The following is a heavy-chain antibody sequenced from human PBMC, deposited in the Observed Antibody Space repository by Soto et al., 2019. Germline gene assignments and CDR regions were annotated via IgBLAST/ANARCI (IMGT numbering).Heavy chain of an antibody. CDR3: ARDDALCDGGRCYGVPLDG. D-gene: IGHD2-15*01. CDR1: GFTVSSKY. CDR2: IQSGGPT. Sequence: GGSLRLSCAASGFTVSSKYMSWVRQAPGKGLEWVSLIQSGGPTYYADSVKGRFTISRDTSENTVHLQMDSLRAEDTAVYYCARDDALCDGGRCYGVPLDGRGKRTTVTGS. J-gene: IGHJ6*03. V-gene: IGHV3-66*01.